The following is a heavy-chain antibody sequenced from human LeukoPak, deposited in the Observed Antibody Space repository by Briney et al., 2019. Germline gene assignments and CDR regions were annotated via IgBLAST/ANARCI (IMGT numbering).Heavy chain of an antibody. CDR3: ARGYSNNGGYHMDV. CDR1: GFTLRIYW. V-gene: IGHV3-74*01. CDR2: INRDGSTT. J-gene: IGHJ6*03. Sequence: GWSLRLSCAASGFTLRIYWTHCVRHGPARGLVWVSRINRDGSTTGYAESVKGRFTISRDNAENTVYLQMNSLRDEDTAVYYCARGYSNNGGYHMDVWGKGTTVTVSS. D-gene: IGHD1-26*01.